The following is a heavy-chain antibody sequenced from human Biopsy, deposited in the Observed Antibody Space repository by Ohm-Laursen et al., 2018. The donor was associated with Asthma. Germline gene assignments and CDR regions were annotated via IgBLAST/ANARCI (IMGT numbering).Heavy chain of an antibody. D-gene: IGHD3-22*01. CDR1: GFVFSQCG. J-gene: IGHJ3*02. CDR3: ARQSGQDYGDSSGFDI. V-gene: IGHV3-30*03. CDR2: VSSDGHNK. Sequence: LSLTCAATGFVFSQCGMHWVRQGPGKGLEWVALVSSDGHNKYYEDSVKGRFTISRDNSRNRLYLQINRLTVEDSAVYFCARQSGQDYGDSSGFDIWGQGTKVTVSS.